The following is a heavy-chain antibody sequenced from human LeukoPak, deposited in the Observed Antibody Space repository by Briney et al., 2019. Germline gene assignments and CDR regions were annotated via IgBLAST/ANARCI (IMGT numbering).Heavy chain of an antibody. V-gene: IGHV1-18*01. D-gene: IGHD2-15*01. Sequence: ASVKVSCKASGYTFTSYDINWVRQATGQGLEWMGWISAYNGNTNYAQKLQGRVTMTTDTSTSTVYMELRSPRSDDTAVYYCARDVGEGFCSGGSCSDYWGQGTLVTVSS. CDR2: ISAYNGNT. CDR3: ARDVGEGFCSGGSCSDY. CDR1: GYTFTSYD. J-gene: IGHJ4*02.